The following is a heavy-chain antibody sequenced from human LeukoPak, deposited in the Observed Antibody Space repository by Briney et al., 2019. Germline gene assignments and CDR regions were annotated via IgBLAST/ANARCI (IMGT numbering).Heavy chain of an antibody. CDR2: ISGSGGST. CDR3: AKGAYDYVWGSSDY. Sequence: PGGSLRLSCAASGFTFSSYAMSWVRQAPGKGLEWVSAISGSGGSTYYADSVKGRFTISRDNSKNTLYLQMSSLRAEDTAVYYCAKGAYDYVWGSSDYWGQGTLVTVSS. V-gene: IGHV3-23*01. CDR1: GFTFSSYA. D-gene: IGHD3-16*01. J-gene: IGHJ4*02.